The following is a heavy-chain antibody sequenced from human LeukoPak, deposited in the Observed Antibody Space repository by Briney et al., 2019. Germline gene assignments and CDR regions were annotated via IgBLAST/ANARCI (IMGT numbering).Heavy chain of an antibody. J-gene: IGHJ4*02. V-gene: IGHV3-74*01. CDR3: VSFYEAY. CDR2: INSDGSWT. D-gene: IGHD2/OR15-2a*01. CDR1: GNCC. Sequence: GGSLRLSRAASGNCCMHWVRQAQGEGLVWVSHINSDGSWTSYADSLKGRFTISKDNAKNTVYLQMNNLRAEDTAVYYCVSFYEAYWGRGTLVTVSS.